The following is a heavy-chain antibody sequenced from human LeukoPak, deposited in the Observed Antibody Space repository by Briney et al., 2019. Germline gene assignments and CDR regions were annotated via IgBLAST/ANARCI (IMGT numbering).Heavy chain of an antibody. D-gene: IGHD2-15*01. CDR2: IKHDGSEK. CDR3: ARDWGYCSGDGCQQRFDY. V-gene: IGHV3-7*05. J-gene: IGHJ4*02. CDR1: GLTLRSYA. Sequence: PGGSLRLSCAASGLTLRSYAMSWVRQAPGKGLEWVANIKHDGSEKFYVDSVKGRFTISRDNAKNSLYLQVNSLRAEDTAVYYCARDWGYCSGDGCQQRFDYWGQGTLVTVSS.